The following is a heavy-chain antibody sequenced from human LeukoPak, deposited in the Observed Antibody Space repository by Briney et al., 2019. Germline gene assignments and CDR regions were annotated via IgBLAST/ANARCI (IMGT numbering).Heavy chain of an antibody. V-gene: IGHV3-7*01. CDR1: GFTFSGNR. CDR3: ARDGTNWNYAY. J-gene: IGHJ4*02. CDR2: IKHDGSEK. Sequence: GGSLRLSCVGSGFTFSGNRMTWVRQAPGKGLEWVANIKHDGSEKDYVDSVKGRFTISRDNAKNSLYLQMNSLRAEDTAVYYCARDGTNWNYAYWGQGTLVTVSS. D-gene: IGHD1-7*01.